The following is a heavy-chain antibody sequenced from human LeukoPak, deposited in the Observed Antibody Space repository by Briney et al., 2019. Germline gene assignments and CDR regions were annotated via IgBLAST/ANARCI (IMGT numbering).Heavy chain of an antibody. D-gene: IGHD6-13*01. CDR3: AKVRYDSSSWCYFDY. CDR2: ISGSDGST. CDR1: VFTFSSYA. V-gene: IGHV3-23*01. Sequence: GGSLRLSCAASVFTFSSYAMSWVRQAPGKGLECVSAISGSDGSTYYADSVKGRFTISRDNSKNTLYLQMNSLRAEDTAVYYCAKVRYDSSSWCYFDYWGQGTLVTVSS. J-gene: IGHJ4*02.